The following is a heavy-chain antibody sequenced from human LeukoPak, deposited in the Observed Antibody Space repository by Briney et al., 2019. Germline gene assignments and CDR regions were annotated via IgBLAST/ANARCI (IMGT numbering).Heavy chain of an antibody. CDR3: ARALGIAPYYYYYYMDV. CDR1: GYSISSGYY. CDR2: IYHSGST. V-gene: IGHV4-38-2*02. Sequence: SETLSLTCTVSGYSISSGYYWGWIRQPPGKGLEWIGSIYHSGSTYYNPSLKSRVTISVDTSKNHFSLKLSSVTAADTAVYYCARALGIAPYYYYYYMDVWGKGTTVTVFS. J-gene: IGHJ6*03. D-gene: IGHD7-27*01.